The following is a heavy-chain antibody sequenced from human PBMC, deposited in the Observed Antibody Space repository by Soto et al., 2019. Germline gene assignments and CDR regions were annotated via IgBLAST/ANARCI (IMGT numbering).Heavy chain of an antibody. CDR2: VSPICGTA. V-gene: IGHV1-69*13. CDR1: GGTFSSYA. J-gene: IGHJ6*02. Sequence: SVKVSCKASGGTFSSYAISWVRQAPGQGLEWMGGVSPICGTANYAQKFQGRVTITADESTSTAYMELSSLRSEDTAVYYCAGNYYDSSGYYGPSLYYYYYGMDVWGQGTTVTVSS. D-gene: IGHD3-22*01. CDR3: AGNYYDSSGYYGPSLYYYYYGMDV.